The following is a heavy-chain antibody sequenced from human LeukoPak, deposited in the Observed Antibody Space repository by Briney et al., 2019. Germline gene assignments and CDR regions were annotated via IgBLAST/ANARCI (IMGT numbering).Heavy chain of an antibody. CDR3: ARPYYGDYGNWYFDL. CDR1: GYSFTSYW. Sequence: GESLKISCKGSGYSFTSYWIGWVRQMPGKGLEWMGIIYPGDSDTRYSPSFQGQVTISADKSISTAYLQWSSLKASDTAMYYCARPYYGDYGNWYFDLWGRGTLVTVSS. V-gene: IGHV5-51*01. D-gene: IGHD4-17*01. J-gene: IGHJ2*01. CDR2: IYPGDSDT.